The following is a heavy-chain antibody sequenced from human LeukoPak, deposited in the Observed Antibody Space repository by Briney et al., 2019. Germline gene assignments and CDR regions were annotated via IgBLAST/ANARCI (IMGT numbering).Heavy chain of an antibody. CDR3: ARFELELRKINAFDI. CDR2: IYYSGST. D-gene: IGHD1-7*01. J-gene: IGHJ3*02. Sequence: SETLSLTCTVSGGSLSSYDESWPPDSPGKGLEWIGHIYYSGSTNYNPSLKSRVSISVDTTESQFSLRLSSVTAANTALYYCARFELELRKINAFDIWGQETMVTVSS. CDR1: GGSLSSYD. V-gene: IGHV4-59*01.